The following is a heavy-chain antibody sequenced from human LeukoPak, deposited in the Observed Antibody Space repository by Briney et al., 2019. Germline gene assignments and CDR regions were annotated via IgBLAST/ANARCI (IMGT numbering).Heavy chain of an antibody. CDR3: ARASIEDGSGSYYVDY. V-gene: IGHV1-46*01. CDR1: GYTFTSYY. J-gene: IGHJ4*02. D-gene: IGHD3-10*01. Sequence: ASVKVSRKASGYTFTSYYMHWVRQAPGQGLEWMGIINPSGGSTSYAQKFQGRVTMTRDTSTSTVYMELSSLRSEDTAVYYCARASIEDGSGSYYVDYWGQGTLVTVSS. CDR2: INPSGGST.